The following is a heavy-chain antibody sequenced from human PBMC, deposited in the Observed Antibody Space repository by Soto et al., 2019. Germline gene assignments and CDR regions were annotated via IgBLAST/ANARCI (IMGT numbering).Heavy chain of an antibody. CDR2: IYPGDSDT. D-gene: IGHD6-13*01. Sequence: PGESLKISCKGSGYSFTSYWIGWVRQMPGKGLEWMGIIYPGDSDTRYSPSFQGQVTISADKSISTAYLQWSSLKASDTAMYYCARRASSSSSSYYHYGMDVWGQGTRVTVSS. CDR3: ARRASSSSSSYYHYGMDV. CDR1: GYSFTSYW. J-gene: IGHJ6*02. V-gene: IGHV5-51*01.